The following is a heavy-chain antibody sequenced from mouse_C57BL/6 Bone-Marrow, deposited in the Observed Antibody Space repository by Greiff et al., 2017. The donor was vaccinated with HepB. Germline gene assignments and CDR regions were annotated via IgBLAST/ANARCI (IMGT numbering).Heavy chain of an antibody. CDR1: GFTFSSYA. D-gene: IGHD1-1*01. Sequence: EVHLVESGGGLVKPGGSLKLSCAASGFTFSSYAMSWVRQTPEKRLEWVATISDGGSYTYYTDNVKGRFTISRDNAKNNLYLQMSHLKSEDTAMYYCARDLYYYGSSYWYFDVWGTGTTVTVSS. V-gene: IGHV5-4*01. CDR2: ISDGGSYT. CDR3: ARDLYYYGSSYWYFDV. J-gene: IGHJ1*03.